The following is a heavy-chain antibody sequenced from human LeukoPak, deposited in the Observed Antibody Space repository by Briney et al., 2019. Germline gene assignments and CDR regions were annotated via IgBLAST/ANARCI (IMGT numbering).Heavy chain of an antibody. CDR1: GFTFSSHW. CDR3: AKDLSSSFFDP. Sequence: GGSLRLSCAASGFTFSSHWMHWVRQAPGKGLVWVSRINGDGSNTTYADSVKGRFTISRDNAKNTLYLQMNSLRAEDTAVYYCAKDLSSSFFDPWGQGTLVTVSS. CDR2: INGDGSNT. J-gene: IGHJ5*02. V-gene: IGHV3-74*03. D-gene: IGHD6-13*01.